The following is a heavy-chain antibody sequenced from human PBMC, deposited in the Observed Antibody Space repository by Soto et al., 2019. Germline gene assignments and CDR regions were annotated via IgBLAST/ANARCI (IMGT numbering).Heavy chain of an antibody. CDR3: DYDATLIVVVVAATPNCMDA. J-gene: IGHJ6*02. CDR2: ISDSSSYI. CDR1: GFTFSTYS. D-gene: IGHD2-15*01. Sequence: PGGSLRLSCAASGFTFSTYSMNWVRQAPGKGLEWVSSISDSSSYIYYADSVKGRFTISRDNAKNSLYLQMNSLRAEDTAVYYCDYDATLIVVVVAATPNCMDAWGQGTMVTVSS. V-gene: IGHV3-21*01.